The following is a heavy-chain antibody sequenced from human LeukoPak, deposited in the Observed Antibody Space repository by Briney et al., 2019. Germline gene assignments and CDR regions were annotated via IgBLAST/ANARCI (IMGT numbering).Heavy chain of an antibody. Sequence: GGSLRLSCAASAFTFDDYGMTWVRHAPERGLEWVSAINWSGGSTDYADFVKGRFTISRDNTKNSLFMQMNSLRAEDKALYYCAKRRGYMDVWGKGTTVIVSS. CDR2: INWSGGST. CDR1: AFTFDDYG. J-gene: IGHJ6*03. CDR3: AKRRGYMDV. V-gene: IGHV3-20*04. D-gene: IGHD3-10*01.